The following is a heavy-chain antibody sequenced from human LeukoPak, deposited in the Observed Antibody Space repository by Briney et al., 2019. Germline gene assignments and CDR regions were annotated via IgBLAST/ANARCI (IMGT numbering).Heavy chain of an antibody. CDR1: GYTFTIYG. V-gene: IGHV1-18*01. Sequence: ASVKVSFKSSGYTFTIYGISWVRQAPGQGLEWMGWISAYNGNTNYAQKLQGRVTMTTDTSTSTAYMELRSLRSDDTAVYYCARGNRGGGFDPWAREPWSPSPQ. CDR2: ISAYNGNT. J-gene: IGHJ5*02. CDR3: ARGNRGGGFDP.